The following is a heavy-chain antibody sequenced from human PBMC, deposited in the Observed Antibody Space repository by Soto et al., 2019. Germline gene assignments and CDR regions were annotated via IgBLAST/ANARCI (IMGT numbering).Heavy chain of an antibody. Sequence: WTWIRQPPGKGLEWIGYISYSGSTNYNPSLKSRVTISADTSKNQFSLKLSSVTAADTAVYYCASRVRIDAFDIWGQGTMVTFS. V-gene: IGHV4-59*08. CDR2: ISYSGST. D-gene: IGHD1-1*01. J-gene: IGHJ3*02. CDR3: ASRVRIDAFDI.